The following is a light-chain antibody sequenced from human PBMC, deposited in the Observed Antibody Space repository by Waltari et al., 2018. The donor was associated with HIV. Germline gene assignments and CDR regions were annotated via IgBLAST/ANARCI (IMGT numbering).Light chain of an antibody. CDR2: WAS. CDR3: QQYFTFPRT. J-gene: IGKJ2*02. Sequence: DIVMTQSPDSLAVSLGERATINCKSSQSNSHNSNNRNYLNWYQQKIGQPPKLLIYWASTRESGVSDRFSGSGSETDFTLTISSLQAEDVAVYYCQQYFTFPRTFGQGTRLEIK. V-gene: IGKV4-1*01. CDR1: QSNSHNSNNRNY.